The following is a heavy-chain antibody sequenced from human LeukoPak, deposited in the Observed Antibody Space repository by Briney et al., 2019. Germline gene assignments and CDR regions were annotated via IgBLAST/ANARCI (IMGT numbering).Heavy chain of an antibody. CDR1: GFTFSDYY. J-gene: IGHJ4*02. Sequence: PGGSLRFSCAASGFTFSDYYMSWIRQAPGKGLEWVSYISSSGSTIYYADSVKGRFTISRDNSKNTLYLQMNSLRAEDTAVYYCAKDRRAGSYDYWGQGTLVTVSS. V-gene: IGHV3-11*01. CDR3: AKDRRAGSYDY. D-gene: IGHD3-10*01. CDR2: ISSSGSTI.